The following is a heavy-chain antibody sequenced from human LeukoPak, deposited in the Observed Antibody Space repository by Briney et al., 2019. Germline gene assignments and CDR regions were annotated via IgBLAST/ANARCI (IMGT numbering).Heavy chain of an antibody. J-gene: IGHJ3*02. Sequence: SETLSLTCAVYGGSFSGYYWSWIRQPPAKGLEWIGEINHSGSTNYNQSLKSRVTISVATSKNQFSLKLSSVTAADTAVYYGARDLRRTHAFDIWGQGTMVTVSS. CDR1: GGSFSGYY. D-gene: IGHD1-14*01. CDR2: INHSGST. CDR3: ARDLRRTHAFDI. V-gene: IGHV4-34*01.